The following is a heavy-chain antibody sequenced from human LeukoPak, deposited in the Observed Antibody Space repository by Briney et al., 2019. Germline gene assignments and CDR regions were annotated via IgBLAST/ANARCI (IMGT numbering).Heavy chain of an antibody. V-gene: IGHV1-46*01. CDR2: INPSGGST. CDR1: GYTFASYY. D-gene: IGHD3-22*01. CDR3: ARDSSGRHFDY. J-gene: IGHJ4*02. Sequence: ASVKVSCKASGYTFASYYMHWVRQAPGQGLEWMGIINPSGGSTSYAQKFQGRVTMTRDTSTSTVYMELSSLRSEDTAVYYCARDSSGRHFDYWGQGTLVTVSS.